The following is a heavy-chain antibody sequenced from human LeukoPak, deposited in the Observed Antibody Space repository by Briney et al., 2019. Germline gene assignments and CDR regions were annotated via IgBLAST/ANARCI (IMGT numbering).Heavy chain of an antibody. Sequence: GGSLKLSCAASGLTFSTYGMSWVRQAPGKGLEWVSAISGSGGSTYYADSVRGRFTISRDNSMNTLYLQMNSLRAEDTAVYYCAKDRGYWGQETLVTVSS. CDR2: ISGSGGST. CDR1: GLTFSTYG. CDR3: AKDRGY. J-gene: IGHJ4*02. V-gene: IGHV3-23*01.